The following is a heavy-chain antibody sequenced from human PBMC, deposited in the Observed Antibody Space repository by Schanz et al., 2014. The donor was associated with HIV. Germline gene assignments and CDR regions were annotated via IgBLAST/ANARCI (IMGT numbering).Heavy chain of an antibody. J-gene: IGHJ2*01. CDR3: AKGYTSSSVFNL. Sequence: QVQLQESGPGLVKPSQTLSLTCTVAGGSISSGGHYWSWIRQHPAKGLEWIGYMYYSGSTYYNPSLQSRVTISVDTSKNQFSLKLSSVTAADTAVYYCAKGYTSSSVFNLWGRGTLVTVSS. CDR2: MYYSGST. CDR1: GGSISSGGHY. D-gene: IGHD6-6*01. V-gene: IGHV4-31*03.